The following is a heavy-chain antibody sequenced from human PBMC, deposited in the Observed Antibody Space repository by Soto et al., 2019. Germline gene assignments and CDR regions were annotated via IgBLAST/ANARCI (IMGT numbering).Heavy chain of an antibody. J-gene: IGHJ6*02. Sequence: GGSLRLSCAASGFTFSDYYMSWIRQAPGKGLEWVSYISSSGSTIYYADSVKGRFTISRDNAKNSLYLQMNSLRAEDTAMYYCASGTEYCSSTSCYTAYYYGMDVWGQGTTVTVSS. V-gene: IGHV3-11*01. CDR1: GFTFSDYY. CDR2: ISSSGSTI. D-gene: IGHD2-2*02. CDR3: ASGTEYCSSTSCYTAYYYGMDV.